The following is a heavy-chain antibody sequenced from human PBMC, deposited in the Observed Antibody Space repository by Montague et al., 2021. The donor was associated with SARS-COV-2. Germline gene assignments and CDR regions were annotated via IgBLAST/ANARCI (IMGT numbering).Heavy chain of an antibody. CDR2: MYSSGTT. CDR1: GGSTSSTSFF. J-gene: IGHJ4*02. Sequence: SETLSLTCSVSGGSTSSTSFFWAWIRQPPGKGLEWVGSMYSSGTTYYNPSLKSRVTISGNTSRNQLSVRLSSVPAADTAVYYYARSTSGWFIYWGQGTLVTVSS. CDR3: ARSTSGWFIY. V-gene: IGHV4-39*01. D-gene: IGHD6-19*01.